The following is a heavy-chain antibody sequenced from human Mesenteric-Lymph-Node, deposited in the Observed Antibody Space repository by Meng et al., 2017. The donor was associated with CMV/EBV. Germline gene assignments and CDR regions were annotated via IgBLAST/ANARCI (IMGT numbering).Heavy chain of an antibody. J-gene: IGHJ4*02. CDR3: AKDTHYYDSSGYWED. D-gene: IGHD3-22*01. V-gene: IGHV3-48*04. CDR1: GFTFKAYS. Sequence: GESLKISCAASGFTFKAYSMNWVRQAPGKGLEWVSYIVSSSATLYYADSVKGRFTISRDNAKNSLYLQMNSLRAEDTAVYYCAKDTHYYDSSGYWEDWGQGTLVTVSS. CDR2: IVSSSATL.